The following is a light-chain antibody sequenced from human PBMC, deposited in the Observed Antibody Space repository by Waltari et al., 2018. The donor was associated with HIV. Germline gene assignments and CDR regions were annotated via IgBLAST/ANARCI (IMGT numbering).Light chain of an antibody. CDR3: QQYGSSPQT. J-gene: IGKJ1*01. V-gene: IGKV3-20*01. CDR1: QTVSSTS. CDR2: GAS. Sequence: EIVLTQSPGTLSLSPGERATLSCRASQTVSSTSLAWYQQKPGQAPRHLIYGASSRATGIPDRCSGSGSGTDFTLTISRLEPEDFAVYYCQQYGSSPQTFGQGTKVEIK.